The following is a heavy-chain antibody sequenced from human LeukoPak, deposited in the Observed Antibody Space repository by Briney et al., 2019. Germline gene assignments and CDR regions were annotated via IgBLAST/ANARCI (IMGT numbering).Heavy chain of an antibody. CDR2: IKQDGSEK. CDR3: ARASNPWLQLT. V-gene: IGHV3-7*05. CDR1: GFTFSNYW. D-gene: IGHD1-1*01. Sequence: GGSLRLSCAASGFTFSNYWMIWVRQAPGKGLEWVGNIKQDGSEKRYADSLRGRFTIFRDNAQTSLYLQMNSLRADDTAVYYCARASNPWLQLTWGQGTLVTVSS. J-gene: IGHJ5*02.